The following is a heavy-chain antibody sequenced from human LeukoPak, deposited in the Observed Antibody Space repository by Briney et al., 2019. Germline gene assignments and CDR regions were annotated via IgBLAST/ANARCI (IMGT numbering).Heavy chain of an antibody. Sequence: SEALSLTCTVSGGSISSYYWSWIRQPAGKGLEWIGLIYASGSTNYNPSLKSRVTMSVDTSKNQFSLKLSSVTAADTAVYYCARAVVVVAATQGLNWFDPWGQGTLVTVSS. CDR1: GGSISSYY. CDR2: IYASGST. V-gene: IGHV4-4*07. D-gene: IGHD2-15*01. CDR3: ARAVVVVAATQGLNWFDP. J-gene: IGHJ5*02.